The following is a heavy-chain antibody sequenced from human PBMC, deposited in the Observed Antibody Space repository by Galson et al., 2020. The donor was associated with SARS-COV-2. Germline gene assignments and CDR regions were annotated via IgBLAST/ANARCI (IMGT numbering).Heavy chain of an antibody. D-gene: IGHD2-15*01. CDR1: GFTFSSYW. J-gene: IGHJ4*02. CDR2: IKQDGSEK. V-gene: IGHV3-7*01. CDR3: ARGYCSGGSCYAVYPGGDYFDY. Sequence: GGSLRLSCAASGFTFSSYWMSWVRQAPGKGLEWVANIKQDGSEKYYVDSVKGRFTISRDNAKNSLYLQMNSLRAEDTAVYYCARGYCSGGSCYAVYPGGDYFDYWGQGTLVTVSS.